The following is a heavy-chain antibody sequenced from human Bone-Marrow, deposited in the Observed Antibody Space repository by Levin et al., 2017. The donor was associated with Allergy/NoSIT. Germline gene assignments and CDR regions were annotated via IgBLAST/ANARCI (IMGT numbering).Heavy chain of an antibody. V-gene: IGHV3-48*04. CDR1: GFDFSRSG. D-gene: IGHD1-1*01. CDR3: VRDLTTVRGGMDV. Sequence: ETLSLTCAASGFDFSRSGMNWVRQAPGQGPEWVSYIRPTSEIIHYADSVKGRFTISRDNRKNSLYLQMNSLRVEDTATYYCVRDLTTVRGGMDVWGQGTTVTVSS. CDR2: IRPTSEII. J-gene: IGHJ6*02.